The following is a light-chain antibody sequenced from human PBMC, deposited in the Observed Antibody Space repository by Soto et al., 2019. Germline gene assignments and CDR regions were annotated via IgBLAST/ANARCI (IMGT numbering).Light chain of an antibody. CDR3: QQYYNWPWT. CDR2: DAF. Sequence: EVVMTQSPGTLSVSPGERVTLSCRASQSVNNNLVWYQQRPGQAPRLLIYDAFTRTTGIPARFNGSGSGTEFTLTISSLQSEDFAIYYCQQYYNWPWTFGQGTKVEIK. CDR1: QSVNNN. J-gene: IGKJ1*01. V-gene: IGKV3-15*01.